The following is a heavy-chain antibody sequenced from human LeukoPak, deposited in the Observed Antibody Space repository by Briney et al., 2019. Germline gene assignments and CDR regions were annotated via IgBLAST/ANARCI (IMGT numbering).Heavy chain of an antibody. D-gene: IGHD4-11*01. J-gene: IGHJ5*02. V-gene: IGHV4-61*01. CDR3: ARRTVDGSFDP. CDR1: GGSISSSTYY. CDR2: IYYSGST. Sequence: SETLSLTCTVSGGSISSSTYYWSWIRQPPGKGLEWIGYIYYSGSTNYNPSLKSRVTISVDTSKNQFSLKLSSVTAADTAVYYCARRTVDGSFDPWGQGTLVTVSS.